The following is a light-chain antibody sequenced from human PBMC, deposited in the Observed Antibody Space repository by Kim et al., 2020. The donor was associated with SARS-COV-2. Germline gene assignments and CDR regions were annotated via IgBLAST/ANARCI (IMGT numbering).Light chain of an antibody. Sequence: IQLTQSPSSLSAYVGDRVTITCRASQGIRSYLAWFQQKPGEAPKLLIYAASTLQTGVPSRFSGSGSGTDFTLTISSLQPEDFATYFCQQLNSYPLTFGGGTKVDIK. J-gene: IGKJ4*01. CDR2: AAS. V-gene: IGKV1-9*01. CDR1: QGIRSY. CDR3: QQLNSYPLT.